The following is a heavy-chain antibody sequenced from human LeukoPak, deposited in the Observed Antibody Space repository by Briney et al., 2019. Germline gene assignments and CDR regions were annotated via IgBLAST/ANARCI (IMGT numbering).Heavy chain of an antibody. D-gene: IGHD6-19*01. CDR3: ARVLPYSSGWGVDY. Sequence: KPSETLSLTCTVSGGSIRSCYWSWIRQPPGKGLEWIGYIYYSGSTNYNPSLKSRVTISVDTSKNQFSLNLSSVTAADTAVYYCARVLPYSSGWGVDYWGQGTLVTVSS. CDR1: GGSIRSCY. V-gene: IGHV4-59*01. J-gene: IGHJ4*02. CDR2: IYYSGST.